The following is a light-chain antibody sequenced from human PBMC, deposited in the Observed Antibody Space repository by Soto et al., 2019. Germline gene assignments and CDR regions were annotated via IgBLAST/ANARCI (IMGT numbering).Light chain of an antibody. V-gene: IGKV3-20*01. CDR1: QSLSINY. J-gene: IGKJ4*01. Sequence: EIVLTQSPGTLSLSPGERATLSCRASQSLSINYLAWYQQRPGQAPRLLIYVTSSRATGIPDRFSGSGSGTDFTLTISRLEPEDFAVYYCQQFSSYPLTFGGGTKVDI. CDR3: QQFSSYPLT. CDR2: VTS.